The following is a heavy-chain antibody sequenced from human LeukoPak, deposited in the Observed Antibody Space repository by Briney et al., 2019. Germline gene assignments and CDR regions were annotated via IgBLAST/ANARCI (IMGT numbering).Heavy chain of an antibody. CDR1: GFTSSSYE. CDR3: ARVHIAVAGPYVDY. D-gene: IGHD6-19*01. V-gene: IGHV3-48*03. Sequence: GGSLRLSCAASGFTSSSYEMNWVRQAPGKVLEWVSYISSSGSTRYYADSVKGRFTVSRDNAKNSLYLQMNSLRAEDTAVYYCARVHIAVAGPYVDYWGQGTLVTVSS. CDR2: ISSSGSTR. J-gene: IGHJ4*02.